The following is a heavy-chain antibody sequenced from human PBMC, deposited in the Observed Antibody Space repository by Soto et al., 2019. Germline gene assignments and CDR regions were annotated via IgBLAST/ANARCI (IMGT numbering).Heavy chain of an antibody. CDR3: AREVAATTHFDY. CDR1: GGSISSDGHY. J-gene: IGHJ4*02. V-gene: IGHV4-31*03. D-gene: IGHD5-12*01. Sequence: SETLSLTCTVSGGSISSDGHYWSWIRQHPGKGLEYIGYIYYGESTYYNPSLRSRLTISIDRSKNHFSLKLTSVTAADTAVYYCAREVAATTHFDYWGQGALVTVSS. CDR2: IYYGEST.